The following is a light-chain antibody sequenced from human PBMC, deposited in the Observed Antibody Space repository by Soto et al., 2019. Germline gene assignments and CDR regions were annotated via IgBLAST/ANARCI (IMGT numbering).Light chain of an antibody. Sequence: EIVLTQSPGTLSLSPGERATLSCRASQSVRSNYLAWYQQKPGEAPRRLIYGASSRATGIPDRFSGTGSGTHFTLTISRLEPEDFAVYYCQQNGGSPYTFGQGTKLEIK. CDR2: GAS. CDR1: QSVRSNY. CDR3: QQNGGSPYT. V-gene: IGKV3-20*01. J-gene: IGKJ2*01.